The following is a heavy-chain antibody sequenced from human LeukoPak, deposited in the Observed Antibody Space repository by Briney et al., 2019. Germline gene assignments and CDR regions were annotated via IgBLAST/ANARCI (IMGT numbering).Heavy chain of an antibody. Sequence: SETLSLTCTVSGGSISSGDYYWSWIRQPPGKGLEWIGYIYYSGSTYYNPSLKSRVTISVDTSKNQFSLKLSSVTAADTAVYYCARAIRQGYSSGWYYFDYWGQGTLVTVSS. D-gene: IGHD6-19*01. V-gene: IGHV4-30-4*02. CDR1: GGSISSGDYY. J-gene: IGHJ4*02. CDR3: ARAIRQGYSSGWYYFDY. CDR2: IYYSGST.